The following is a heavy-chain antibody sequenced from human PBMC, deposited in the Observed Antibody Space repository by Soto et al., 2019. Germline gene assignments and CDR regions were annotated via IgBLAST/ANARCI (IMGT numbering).Heavy chain of an antibody. J-gene: IGHJ4*02. Sequence: EVQLLESGGGLVQPGGSWRLSCAASGFIFRNQAMGWVRQGRGKGLEFVSCISGSGDEIFFLDSVKGRFAISRDNSENTLFLQMSSLRAEDTAVYYCARRGTYQWGHFDYWGQGVQVTVSS. D-gene: IGHD2-8*01. V-gene: IGHV3-23*01. CDR1: GFIFRNQA. CDR3: ARRGTYQWGHFDY. CDR2: ISGSGDEI.